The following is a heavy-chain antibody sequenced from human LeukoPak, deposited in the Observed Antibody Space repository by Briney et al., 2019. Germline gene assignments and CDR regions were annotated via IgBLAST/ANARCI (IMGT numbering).Heavy chain of an antibody. Sequence: SGPTLVNPTQTVTLTCTFSGFSLSTSGVGVGWIRQPPGKALEWLALIYRDDDKRYSPSLKSRLTITKDTSKNQVVLTMTNMDPVDTATYYCAHRPPLSDSSGYYYKWFDPWGQGTLVTVSS. CDR2: IYRDDDK. CDR3: AHRPPLSDSSGYYYKWFDP. V-gene: IGHV2-5*02. J-gene: IGHJ5*02. CDR1: GFSLSTSGVG. D-gene: IGHD3-22*01.